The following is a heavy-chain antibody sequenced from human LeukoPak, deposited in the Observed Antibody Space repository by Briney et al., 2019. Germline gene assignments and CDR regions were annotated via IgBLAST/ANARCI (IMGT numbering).Heavy chain of an antibody. CDR2: IYYSGST. D-gene: IGHD4-17*01. V-gene: IGHV4-59*01. CDR1: GGSISSYY. Sequence: SETLSLTCTVSGGSISSYYWSWIRPPPGKGLEWIGYIYYSGSTNYNPSLKSRVTISVDTSKNQFSLKLSSVTAADTAVYYCARERHDYGFDYWGQGTLVTVSS. J-gene: IGHJ4*02. CDR3: ARERHDYGFDY.